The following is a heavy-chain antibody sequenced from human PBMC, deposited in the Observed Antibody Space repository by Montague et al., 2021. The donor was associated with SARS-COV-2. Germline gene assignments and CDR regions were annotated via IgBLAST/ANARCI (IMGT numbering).Heavy chain of an antibody. J-gene: IGHJ4*02. CDR1: GGSISSYY. CDR3: GGNRRSGYANFDY. V-gene: IGHV4-59*08. D-gene: IGHD3-3*01. Sequence: SETLSLTCTVSGGSISSYYWSWIRQPPGKGLVWMGYIFDSGSTNYKYSLKSRVTITAETSKNQFFLKLNSVTAADTAVNYCGGNRRSGYANFDYWGQGTLVTVSS. CDR2: IFDSGST.